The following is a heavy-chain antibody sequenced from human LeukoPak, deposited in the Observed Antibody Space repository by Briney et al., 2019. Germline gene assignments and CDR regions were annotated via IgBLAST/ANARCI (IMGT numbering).Heavy chain of an antibody. CDR2: ISYDGNTK. Sequence: PGESLKISCAASGFTFGSYGMHWVRQAPDKGLEWVAFISYDGNTKYYSGSAKGRFTISRDNSKNTLYLQMNSLRPEDTAVYYCANGDPGPADHPMNDYYYSLDVWGQGTTVIVSS. V-gene: IGHV3-30*18. D-gene: IGHD2-2*01. CDR1: GFTFGSYG. CDR3: ANGDPGPADHPMNDYYYSLDV. J-gene: IGHJ6*02.